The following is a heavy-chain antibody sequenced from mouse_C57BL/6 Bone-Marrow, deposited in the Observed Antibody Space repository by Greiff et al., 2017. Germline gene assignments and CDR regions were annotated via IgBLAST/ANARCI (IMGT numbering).Heavy chain of an antibody. J-gene: IGHJ2*01. CDR2: IDPENGDT. Sequence: DVKLQESGAELVRPGASVKLSCTASGFNIKDDYMHWVKQRPEQGLEWIGWIDPENGDTEYASKFQGKATITADTSSNTAYLQLSSLTSEDTAVYYCTVTTVVATRGYWGQGTTLTVSS. CDR3: TVTTVVATRGY. D-gene: IGHD1-1*01. V-gene: IGHV14-4*01. CDR1: GFNIKDDY.